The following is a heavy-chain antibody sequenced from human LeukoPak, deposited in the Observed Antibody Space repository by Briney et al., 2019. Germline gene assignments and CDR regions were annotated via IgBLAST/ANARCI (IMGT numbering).Heavy chain of an antibody. CDR1: GYTFTGYY. D-gene: IGHD3/OR15-3a*01. CDR3: AREDFRILTHYYYGMDV. J-gene: IGHJ6*02. Sequence: ASVKVSCKASGYTFTGYYMHWVRQAPGQGLEWMGWINPNSGGTNYAQKSQGRVTMTRDTSISTAYMELSRLRSDDTAVYYCAREDFRILTHYYYGMDVWGQGTTVTVSS. CDR2: INPNSGGT. V-gene: IGHV1-2*02.